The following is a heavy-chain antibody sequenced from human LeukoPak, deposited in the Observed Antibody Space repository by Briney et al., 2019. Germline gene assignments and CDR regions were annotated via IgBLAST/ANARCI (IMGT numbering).Heavy chain of an antibody. Sequence: GGSLRLSCAASGFTFSNYWMAWLRQAPGKGLGWVALIKSDASEKYYVDSVKGRFTISRDNAKNSLYLPMNSLRAEDTAVYYCARNSRYSFDIWGQGTMVTVSS. CDR2: IKSDASEK. J-gene: IGHJ3*02. D-gene: IGHD4-11*01. CDR1: GFTFSNYW. CDR3: ARNSRYSFDI. V-gene: IGHV3-7*02.